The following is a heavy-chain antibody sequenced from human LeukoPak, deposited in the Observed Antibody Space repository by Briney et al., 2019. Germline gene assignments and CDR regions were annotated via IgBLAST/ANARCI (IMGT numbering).Heavy chain of an antibody. CDR1: GFTFSSYA. J-gene: IGHJ6*03. CDR3: AKEGYYDILSGSQAEGFMDV. Sequence: GGSLRLSCAASGFTFSSYAMSWVRQTPEKGLEWVSTLSGSGDNTYYADSVKGRFTISRDNSKNTLFLQMNSLRAEDTAVYYCAKEGYYDILSGSQAEGFMDVWGEGTAVTVSS. V-gene: IGHV3-23*01. D-gene: IGHD3-9*01. CDR2: LSGSGDNT.